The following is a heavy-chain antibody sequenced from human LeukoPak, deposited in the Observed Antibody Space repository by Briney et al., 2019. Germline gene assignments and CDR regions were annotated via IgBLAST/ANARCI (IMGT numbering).Heavy chain of an antibody. V-gene: IGHV3-7*03. Sequence: PGGSLRLSCAASGFTLSTYSMNWVRQAPGKGLEWVANIKQDGSEKYYVDSVKGRFTISRDNAKNSLYLQMNSLRAEDTAVYYCARDRDWYSFDSWGQGTLVTVSS. D-gene: IGHD6-19*01. CDR1: GFTLSTYS. J-gene: IGHJ4*02. CDR3: ARDRDWYSFDS. CDR2: IKQDGSEK.